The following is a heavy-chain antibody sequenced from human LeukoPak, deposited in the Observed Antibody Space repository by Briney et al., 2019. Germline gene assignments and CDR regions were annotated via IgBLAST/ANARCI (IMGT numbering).Heavy chain of an antibody. J-gene: IGHJ2*01. CDR2: INSDGSWT. D-gene: IGHD1-26*01. V-gene: IGHV3-74*01. Sequence: GGSLRLSCVASANYWMHWVRQAPGKGLVWVSHINSDGSWTSYADSVKVRFTISRDSSKNTLFLHMNTLRAEDTAIYYCAKDRTVGASYWYFDLWGRGTLVTVSS. CDR1: ANYW. CDR3: AKDRTVGASYWYFDL.